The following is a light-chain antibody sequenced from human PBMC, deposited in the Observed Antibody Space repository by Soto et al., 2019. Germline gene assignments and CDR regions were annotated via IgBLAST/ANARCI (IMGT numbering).Light chain of an antibody. Sequence: IPLTQSPSSLSASVGDSVTITCRASQGVSRYLSWYQQKPGRAPILLISAASTLQSGVPARFSGSGSGTDLTLSITSLQPEDFATYYCQQLNTYPVTFGGGTKVELK. CDR3: QQLNTYPVT. CDR2: AAS. V-gene: IGKV1-9*01. CDR1: QGVSRY. J-gene: IGKJ4*01.